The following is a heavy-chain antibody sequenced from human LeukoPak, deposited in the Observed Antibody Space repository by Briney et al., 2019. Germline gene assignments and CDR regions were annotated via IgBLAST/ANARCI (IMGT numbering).Heavy chain of an antibody. CDR1: GYTFTGYY. D-gene: IGHD3-10*01. J-gene: IGHJ4*02. CDR3: ARESDYGSGSYYL. Sequence: ASVKVSCKASGYTFTGYYIHWVRQATGQGLEWMGWMNPNSGNTGYAQKFQGRVTMTRNTSISTAYMELSSLRSEDTAVYYCARESDYGSGSYYLWGQGTLVTVSS. V-gene: IGHV1-8*02. CDR2: MNPNSGNT.